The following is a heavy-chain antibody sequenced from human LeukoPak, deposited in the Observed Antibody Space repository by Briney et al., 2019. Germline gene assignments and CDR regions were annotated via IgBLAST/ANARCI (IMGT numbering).Heavy chain of an antibody. J-gene: IGHJ4*02. V-gene: IGHV3-48*03. CDR1: GFTFSTYE. Sequence: PGGSLRLSCAASGFTFSTYEMNWVRQAPGKGLEWVSYISSSGSSIYYADSVKGRFTISRDNSKNTLYLQMNSLRAEDTAVYYCARCRGPFDYWGQGTLVTVSS. CDR2: ISSSGSSI. CDR3: ARCRGPFDY.